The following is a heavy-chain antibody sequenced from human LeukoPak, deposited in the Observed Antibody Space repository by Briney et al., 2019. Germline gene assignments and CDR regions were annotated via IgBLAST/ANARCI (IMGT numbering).Heavy chain of an antibody. Sequence: SETLSLTCTASGGSVSSGSYYWSWIRQPPGKGLEWIGYIYYSGSTNYNPSLKSRVTISVDTSKNQFSLKLSSVTAADAAVYYCASGYSGYDDAFDIWGQGTMVTVSS. V-gene: IGHV4-61*01. J-gene: IGHJ3*02. CDR2: IYYSGST. CDR1: GGSVSSGSYY. D-gene: IGHD5-12*01. CDR3: ASGYSGYDDAFDI.